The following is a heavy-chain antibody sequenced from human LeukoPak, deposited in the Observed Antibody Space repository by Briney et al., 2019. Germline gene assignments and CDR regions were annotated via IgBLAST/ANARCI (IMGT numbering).Heavy chain of an antibody. J-gene: IGHJ4*02. CDR2: LKSDGSST. Sequence: PGGSLRLSCAASGFIFSRYWMHWVRQAPGKGLVWVSRLKSDGSSTSYADSVKGRFTISRDNAKNTLYLQMNSLRAEDTAVYYCAKDGVEAIVGTYDYWGQGTLVTVSS. CDR3: AKDGVEAIVGTYDY. CDR1: GFIFSRYW. V-gene: IGHV3-74*01. D-gene: IGHD1-26*01.